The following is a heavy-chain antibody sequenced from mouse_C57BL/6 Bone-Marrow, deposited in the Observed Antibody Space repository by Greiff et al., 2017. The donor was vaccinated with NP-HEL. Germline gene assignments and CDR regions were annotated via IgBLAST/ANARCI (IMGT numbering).Heavy chain of an antibody. CDR1: GYTFTTYW. CDR3: ARKAYYGRSYEFAY. Sequence: QVQLQQPGAELVKPGASVKLSCKASGYTFTTYWMQWVKQRPGQGLEWIGEIDPSDSYTNYNQKFKGKATLTVDTSSSTANMQLSSVTSEDSAVYYCARKAYYGRSYEFAYWGQGTLVTVSA. V-gene: IGHV1-50*01. J-gene: IGHJ3*01. CDR2: IDPSDSYT. D-gene: IGHD1-1*01.